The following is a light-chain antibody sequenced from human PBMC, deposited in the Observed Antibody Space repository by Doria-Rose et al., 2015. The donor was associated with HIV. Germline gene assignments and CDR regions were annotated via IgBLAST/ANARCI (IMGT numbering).Light chain of an antibody. CDR3: HQYGTSWT. CDR2: DGS. J-gene: IGKJ1*01. CDR1: QSFSSTY. Sequence: TQSPGTLSLSPGERATLSCRASQSFSSTYLAWYQQKPGQAPSLIIYDGSTRATGIPDRVSASGSGTDFTLTSNRLEPEDFALYYCHQYGTSWTFGQGTKVEI. V-gene: IGKV3-20*01.